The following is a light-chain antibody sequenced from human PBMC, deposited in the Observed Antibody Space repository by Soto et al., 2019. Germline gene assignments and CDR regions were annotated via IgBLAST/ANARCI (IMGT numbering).Light chain of an antibody. CDR1: QSVSSY. J-gene: IGKJ1*01. CDR3: QQRSNCLT. CDR2: DAS. Sequence: EIVLTQSPATLSLSPGERATLSCRASQSVSSYLAWYQQKPGQAPRLLIYDASNRATGIPARFSGSGSGTDFTLTISSLEPEDFAVYYCQQRSNCLTFGQGTKVDI. V-gene: IGKV3-11*01.